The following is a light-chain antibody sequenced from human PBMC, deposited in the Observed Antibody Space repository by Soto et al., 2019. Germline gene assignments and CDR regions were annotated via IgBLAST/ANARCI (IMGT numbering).Light chain of an antibody. Sequence: DIVMTQSPDSLAVSLGERATINCKSSQSVLYSSNNKNYLAWYQQKPGQPPKLLIYWASTRESGVPDRFSGSGSGTDFTLTISSLQAEDVAVYYCQQYYRTPLTFGQGTKGEIK. CDR2: WAS. J-gene: IGKJ1*01. CDR1: QSVLYSSNNKNY. V-gene: IGKV4-1*01. CDR3: QQYYRTPLT.